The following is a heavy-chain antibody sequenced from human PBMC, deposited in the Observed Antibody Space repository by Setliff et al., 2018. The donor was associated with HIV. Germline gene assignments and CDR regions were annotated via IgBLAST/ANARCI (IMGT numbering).Heavy chain of an antibody. CDR3: ARDQPGYYDSRGFPLDAFDV. J-gene: IGHJ3*01. D-gene: IGHD3-22*01. CDR2: IHHSGGT. V-gene: IGHV4-61*10. Sequence: PSETLSLTCSVSGGSINRGNYYWTWIRQSAGKGLEWIGYIHHSGGTQYNPSLKSRLTISLDTSKNQFFLKLSSVTAADTAIYYCARDQPGYYDSRGFPLDAFDVWGQGTVVTVSS. CDR1: GGSINRGNYY.